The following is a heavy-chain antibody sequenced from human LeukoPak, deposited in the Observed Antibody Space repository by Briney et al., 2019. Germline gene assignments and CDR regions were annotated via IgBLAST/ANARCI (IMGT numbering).Heavy chain of an antibody. CDR1: GYTFTGYY. J-gene: IGHJ4*02. CDR3: ARGDMITFGGVGSAFDY. Sequence: GASVKVSCKASGYTFTGYYMHWVRQAPGQGLEWMGWINPNSGGTNYAQKFQGRVTMTRDTSISTAYMELSRLRSDDTAVYYCARGDMITFGGVGSAFDYWGQGTLVTVSS. D-gene: IGHD3-16*01. V-gene: IGHV1-2*02. CDR2: INPNSGGT.